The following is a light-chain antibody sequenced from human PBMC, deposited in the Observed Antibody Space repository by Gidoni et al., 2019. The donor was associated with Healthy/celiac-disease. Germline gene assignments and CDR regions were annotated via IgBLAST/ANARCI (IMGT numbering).Light chain of an antibody. V-gene: IGKV1-8*01. Sequence: AIRMTQSPSSFSAATGDRVTITWRASQGISSYLAWYQPKPGKAPKLLIYAASTFQCGVPSRFRCSVSGTDFTLTISCLQSEHFATYYFLHYYSYPPTFGQGTKVEIK. CDR2: AAS. CDR1: QGISSY. J-gene: IGKJ1*01. CDR3: LHYYSYPPT.